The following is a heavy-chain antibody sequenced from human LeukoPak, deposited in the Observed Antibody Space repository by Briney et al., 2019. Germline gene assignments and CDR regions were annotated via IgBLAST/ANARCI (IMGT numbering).Heavy chain of an antibody. D-gene: IGHD4-11*01. J-gene: IGHJ6*03. V-gene: IGHV4-38-2*02. CDR3: ARYSNPLYYYYYMDV. CDR1: GYSLSSAYY. CDR2: VYHSGST. Sequence: SETLSLTCTVSGYSLSSAYYWAWIRQPPGKGLEWIGSVYHSGSTYYNPSLKSRVTISVDTSKNQFSLKVNSVTAADTAVYYCARYSNPLYYYYYMDVWGKGTTVTVSS.